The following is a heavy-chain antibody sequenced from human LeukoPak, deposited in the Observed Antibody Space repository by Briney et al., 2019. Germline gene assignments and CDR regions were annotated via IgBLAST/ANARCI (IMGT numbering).Heavy chain of an antibody. CDR3: ATHQTNNNNGDPTSDYHYGMDV. CDR2: FDPEDGET. CDR1: GYTLTELS. J-gene: IGHJ6*02. D-gene: IGHD4-17*01. Sequence: ASVKVSCKVSGYTLTELSMHWVRQAPGKGLEWLGGFDPEDGETIYALKFQGRVTMTEDTSTDTAYMALSSLRSEDTAVYYCATHQTNNNNGDPTSDYHYGMDVWGQGTTVTVSS. V-gene: IGHV1-24*01.